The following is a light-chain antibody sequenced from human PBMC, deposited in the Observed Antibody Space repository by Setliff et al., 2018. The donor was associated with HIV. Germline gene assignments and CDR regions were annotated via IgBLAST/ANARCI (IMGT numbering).Light chain of an antibody. V-gene: IGLV3-21*03. Sequence: SYELTQPPSVSVAPGKTARIPCGGNNIGSKSVHWYQQKPGQAPVLVVYDDNDRPSGITERFSGSNSGHTATLTIIRVEAGDEADYYCQVWDGNSDHYVFGTGTKVTVL. J-gene: IGLJ1*01. CDR2: DDN. CDR3: QVWDGNSDHYV. CDR1: NIGSKS.